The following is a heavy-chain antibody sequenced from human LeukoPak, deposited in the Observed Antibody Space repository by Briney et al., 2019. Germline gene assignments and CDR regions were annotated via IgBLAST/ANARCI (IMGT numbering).Heavy chain of an antibody. D-gene: IGHD3-22*01. J-gene: IGHJ4*02. CDR3: AKVGYYDSSGYFDY. V-gene: IGHV3-33*06. CDR2: IWYDGSNK. Sequence: AVIWYDGSNKYYADSVKGRFTISTDNSKNTLYLQMNSLRAEDTAVYYCAKVGYYDSSGYFDYWGQGTLVTVSS.